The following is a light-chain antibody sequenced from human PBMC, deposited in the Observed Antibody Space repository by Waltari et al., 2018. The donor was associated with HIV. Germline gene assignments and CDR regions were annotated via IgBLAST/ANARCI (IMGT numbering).Light chain of an antibody. CDR1: QSLVYSDGNTY. CDR3: QQYNSNPET. V-gene: IGKV2-30*01. J-gene: IGKJ1*01. Sequence: DVVMTQSPLSLPVTLGQPASISCRSSQSLVYSDGNTYLNWFQQRPGQSPRRLIYKVSNRDSGVPDRFSGSGSGTEFTLTISSLQPDDFATYYCQQYNSNPETFGQGTKVEIK. CDR2: KVS.